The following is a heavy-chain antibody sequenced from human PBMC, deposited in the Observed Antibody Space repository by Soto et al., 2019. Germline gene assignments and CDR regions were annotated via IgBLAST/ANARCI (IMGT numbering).Heavy chain of an antibody. Sequence: LRLSCTGSGFTFGDYSMSWSRQAPWKGLEWVGVIRSKAYGETTDYAASVKGRFTILRDDSKSIAYLQMNSLQSEDTGVYYCTRYTYTSRYSYYGMDVWGHGTTVTVSS. CDR2: IRSKAYGETT. J-gene: IGHJ6*02. CDR1: GFTFGDYS. D-gene: IGHD2-2*01. V-gene: IGHV3-49*03. CDR3: TRYTYTSRYSYYGMDV.